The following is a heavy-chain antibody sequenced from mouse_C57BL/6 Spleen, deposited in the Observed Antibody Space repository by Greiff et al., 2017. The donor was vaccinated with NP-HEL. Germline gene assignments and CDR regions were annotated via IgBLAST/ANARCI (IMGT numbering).Heavy chain of an antibody. CDR1: GFTFSSYA. J-gene: IGHJ2*01. CDR2: ISDGGSYT. Sequence: EVKLEESGGGLVKPGGSLKLSCAASGFTFSSYAMSWVRQTPEKRLEWVATISDGGSYTYYPDNVKGRFTISRDNAKNNLYLQMSHLKSEDTAMYYCARDVTTVVGGYFDYWGQGTTLTVSS. CDR3: ARDVTTVVGGYFDY. V-gene: IGHV5-4*01. D-gene: IGHD1-1*01.